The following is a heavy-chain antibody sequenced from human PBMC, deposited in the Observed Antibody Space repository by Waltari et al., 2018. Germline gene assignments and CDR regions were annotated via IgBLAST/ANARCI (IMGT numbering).Heavy chain of an antibody. J-gene: IGHJ4*02. V-gene: IGHV3-7*04. Sequence: EVQLVESGGGLVQPGGSLRLSCAASGFTFSNYWLSWVRQGPGKGLGWVANIKPDGSEQYYVDSVKGRFTISRDNAKNSLHLQMNSLRADDTAVYYCARAPDDYWGQGTLVTVSS. CDR2: IKPDGSEQ. CDR3: ARAPDDY. CDR1: GFTFSNYW.